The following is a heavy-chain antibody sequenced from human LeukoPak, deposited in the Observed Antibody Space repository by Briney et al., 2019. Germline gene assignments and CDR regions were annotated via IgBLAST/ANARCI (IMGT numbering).Heavy chain of an antibody. D-gene: IGHD3-10*01. CDR2: INSDGSST. Sequence: PGGSLRLSCAAPRYTSSTYWMHWFGKPPGKGLVGVPRINSDGSSTDYADAVKGRFTISRDNAKNTLYLQMNSLRAEDTAVYYCARAPYGSGSYSGSDYWGQGTLVTVSS. CDR3: ARAPYGSGSYSGSDY. V-gene: IGHV3-74*01. CDR1: RYTSSTYW. J-gene: IGHJ4*02.